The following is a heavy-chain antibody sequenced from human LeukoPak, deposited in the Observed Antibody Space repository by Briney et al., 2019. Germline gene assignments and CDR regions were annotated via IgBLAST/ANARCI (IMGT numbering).Heavy chain of an antibody. CDR3: ARGYDGSGYYYRNWYFDL. D-gene: IGHD3-22*01. CDR1: GGSISTTNYY. CDR2: VYYSGST. V-gene: IGHV4-39*07. J-gene: IGHJ2*01. Sequence: ASETLSLTCTVSGGSISTTNYYWGWIRQSPGKGLEWFGCVYYSGSTYYNPSLKSRVTISVDTSRNQFSLKLSSVTAADTAVYYCARGYDGSGYYYRNWYFDLWGRGTLVTVSS.